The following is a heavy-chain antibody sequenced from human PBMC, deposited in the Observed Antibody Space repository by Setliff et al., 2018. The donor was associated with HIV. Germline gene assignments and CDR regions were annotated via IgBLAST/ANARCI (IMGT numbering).Heavy chain of an antibody. J-gene: IGHJ5*02. CDR2: VYYSGST. D-gene: IGHD3-22*01. CDR1: GGSISSHY. CDR3: ASRVHYYDSSGYLREEGFDP. V-gene: IGHV4-59*08. Sequence: SETLSLTCTVSGGSISSHYWSWIRQPPGKGLEWIGSVYYSGSTNYNPSLKSRITISLDTSKSQFSLKLTSVTAADTAMYYCASRVHYYDSSGYLREEGFDPWGQGTLVTVSS.